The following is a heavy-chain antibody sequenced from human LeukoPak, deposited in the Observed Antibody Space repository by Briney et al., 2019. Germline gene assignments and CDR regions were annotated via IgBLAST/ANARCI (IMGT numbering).Heavy chain of an antibody. V-gene: IGHV3-53*01. CDR2: IYSGGSP. CDR1: GFTVSSNY. Sequence: PGGSLILSCAASGFTVSSNYLGWVRQAARKGLEWVSVIYSGGSPYYPDSVKGRFTFSRDNSNNTLYLQMSSLKAADTAVYYCAGHSVLRSGYSFDYWGQGTLVTVSS. D-gene: IGHD3-22*01. J-gene: IGHJ4*02. CDR3: AGHSVLRSGYSFDY.